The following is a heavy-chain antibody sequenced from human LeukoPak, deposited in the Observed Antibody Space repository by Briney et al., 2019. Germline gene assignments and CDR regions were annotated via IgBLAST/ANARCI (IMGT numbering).Heavy chain of an antibody. J-gene: IGHJ6*03. CDR3: AGDYVTTLGNYYYYMDV. V-gene: IGHV3-11*04. CDR1: GFTFSDYY. CDR2: ISSSGSTI. Sequence: PGGSLRLSCAASGFTFSDYYMSWIRQAPGKGLEWVSYISSSGSTIYYADSVKGRFTISRDNAKNSLYLQMNSLRAEDTAVYYCAGDYVTTLGNYYYYMDVWGKGTTVTVSS. D-gene: IGHD4-11*01.